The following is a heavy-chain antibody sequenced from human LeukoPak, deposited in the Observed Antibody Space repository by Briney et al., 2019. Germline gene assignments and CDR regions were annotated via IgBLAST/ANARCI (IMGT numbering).Heavy chain of an antibody. J-gene: IGHJ6*03. Sequence: GGSLRLSCAASGFTFSTYASHWVRQAPGKGLEWAALISYDGTNKYYADSVKGRFTISRDNSKNTLYLQMNSLRADDTAIYYCAREKRESITIVRGVITKYYYYMDVWGKGTTVTISS. CDR3: AREKRESITIVRGVITKYYYYMDV. V-gene: IGHV3-30*04. D-gene: IGHD3-10*01. CDR1: GFTFSTYA. CDR2: ISYDGTNK.